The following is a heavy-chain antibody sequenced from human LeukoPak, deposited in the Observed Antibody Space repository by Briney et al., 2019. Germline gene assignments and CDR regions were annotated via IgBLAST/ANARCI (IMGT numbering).Heavy chain of an antibody. J-gene: IGHJ6*02. V-gene: IGHV1-18*01. D-gene: IGHD2-2*01. CDR2: ISAYNGNT. Sequence: ASVKVSCKASGYTFTSYGISWVRQAPGRGLEWMGLISAYNGNTNYAQKLQGRVTMTTDTSTSTAYMELKSLRSDGTAVYYCARDQSRRYCSSTSCYYYGMDVWGQGTTVTVSS. CDR1: GYTFTSYG. CDR3: ARDQSRRYCSSTSCYYYGMDV.